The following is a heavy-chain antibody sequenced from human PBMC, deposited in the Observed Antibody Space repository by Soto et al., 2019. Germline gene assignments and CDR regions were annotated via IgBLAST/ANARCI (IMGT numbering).Heavy chain of an antibody. Sequence: GGSLRLSCAASGFSVSSSDMSWVRQVPGEGLEWVSVIYSGGSTHDADYVRGRFSVSRDTSKNTVDLQMNSLRVDDTAVYYCGTSSRKDYHFAMDVWGQGTAVTVSS. CDR2: IYSGGST. CDR3: GTSSRKDYHFAMDV. CDR1: GFSVSSSD. V-gene: IGHV3-53*01. J-gene: IGHJ6*02. D-gene: IGHD6-6*01.